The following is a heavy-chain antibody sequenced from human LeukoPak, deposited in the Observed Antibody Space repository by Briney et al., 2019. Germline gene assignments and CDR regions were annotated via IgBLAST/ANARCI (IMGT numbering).Heavy chain of an antibody. J-gene: IGHJ4*02. D-gene: IGHD3-9*01. CDR1: GFTFSDYY. V-gene: IGHV3-11*04. CDR2: ISSSGTTI. Sequence: PGRSLRPSCAASGFTFSDYYMSWIRQAPGKGLEWVSYISSSGTTIYYADSVKGRFTISRDNAKNSLYLQMNSLRAEDTAVYYCARFGRYFDWLFGDYWGQGTLVTVSS. CDR3: ARFGRYFDWLFGDY.